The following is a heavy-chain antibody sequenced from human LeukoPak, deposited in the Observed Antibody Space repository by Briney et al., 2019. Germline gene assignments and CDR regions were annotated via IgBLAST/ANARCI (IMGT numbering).Heavy chain of an antibody. V-gene: IGHV4-34*01. CDR2: INHSGST. CDR1: GGSFSSYY. D-gene: IGHD3-10*01. CDR3: ARGPLVGSAYYYSSGSDYYPDY. Sequence: SETLSLTCAVSGGSFSSYYWGWIRQPPGKGLEWVWEINHSGSTNSNTSLKSRVTISVATSKNQFSLKLSSVTAADTAVYYCARGPLVGSAYYYSSGSDYYPDYWGERTLVTVSS. J-gene: IGHJ4*02.